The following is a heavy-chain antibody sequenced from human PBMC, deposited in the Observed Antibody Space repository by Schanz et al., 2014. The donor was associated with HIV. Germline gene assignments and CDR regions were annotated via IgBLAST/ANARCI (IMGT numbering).Heavy chain of an antibody. CDR2: MTWNRRRI. D-gene: IGHD3-10*01. V-gene: IGHV3-9*01. J-gene: IGHJ6*02. Sequence: EVQLMESGGALVQPGRSLRLACAASGFTFEDYAMHWVRQTPGKGLEWVSGMTWNRRRIGYGDAVKGRFTISRDNSKNTLYLQMNSLRAEDTAVYYCARGSGPYYYYYGMDVWGQGTTVTVSS. CDR1: GFTFEDYA. CDR3: ARGSGPYYYYYGMDV.